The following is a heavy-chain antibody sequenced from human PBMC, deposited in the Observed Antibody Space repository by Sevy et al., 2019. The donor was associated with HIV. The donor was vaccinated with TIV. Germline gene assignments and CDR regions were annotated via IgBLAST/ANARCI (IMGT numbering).Heavy chain of an antibody. V-gene: IGHV3-48*01. CDR1: GFTSSTYS. CDR3: TSQPCTSTTCYTGWFDP. CDR2: ISGGSNTK. Sequence: GGSLRLSCAASGFTSSTYSMNWVRQAPGKGLEWISYISGGSNTKYYADSVKGRFTISRDNAQNSLYLQMNSLRAEDTAVYYCTSQPCTSTTCYTGWFDPWGQGTLVTVSS. D-gene: IGHD2-2*02. J-gene: IGHJ5*02.